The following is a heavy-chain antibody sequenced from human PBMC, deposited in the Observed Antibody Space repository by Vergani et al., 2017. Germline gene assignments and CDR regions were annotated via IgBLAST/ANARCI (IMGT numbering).Heavy chain of an antibody. CDR2: IRSKANSYAT. CDR1: GFTFSGSA. V-gene: IGHV3-73*01. CDR3: VKDAGSYENFFDS. J-gene: IGHJ4*02. D-gene: IGHD1-26*01. Sequence: EVQLVESGGGLVQPGGSLKLSCAASGFTFSGSAMHWVRQASGKGLEWVGRIRSKANSYATAYAASVKGRFTISRDDSKNTAYLQMNSLKTEDTATYYCVKDAGSYENFFDSWGQGTLVTVSS.